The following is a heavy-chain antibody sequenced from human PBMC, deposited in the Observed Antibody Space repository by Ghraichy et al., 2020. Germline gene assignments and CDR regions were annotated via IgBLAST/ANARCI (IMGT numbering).Heavy chain of an antibody. CDR3: ARETGFGELSVDY. CDR2: IYYSGST. Sequence: SETLSLTCTVSGGSISSGGYYWSWIRQHPGKGLEWIGYIYYSGSTYYNPSLKSRVTISVDTSKNQFSLKLSSVTAADTAVYYCARETGFGELSVDYWGQGTLVTVSS. D-gene: IGHD3-10*01. V-gene: IGHV4-31*03. CDR1: GGSISSGGYY. J-gene: IGHJ4*02.